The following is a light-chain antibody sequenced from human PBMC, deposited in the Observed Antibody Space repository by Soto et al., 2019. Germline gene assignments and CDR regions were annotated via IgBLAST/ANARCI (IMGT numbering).Light chain of an antibody. CDR2: DVS. J-gene: IGKJ1*01. V-gene: IGKV1-5*01. CDR1: QDIAGY. Sequence: DIQVTQSPSSVSASVGDRVTITCRASQDIAGYLAWYQQKPGKAPKLLIYDVSNLESGVPSRFSGSGSGTEFTLIISSLQSDDFATYYCQEYSSYWTFGQGTKVDIK. CDR3: QEYSSYWT.